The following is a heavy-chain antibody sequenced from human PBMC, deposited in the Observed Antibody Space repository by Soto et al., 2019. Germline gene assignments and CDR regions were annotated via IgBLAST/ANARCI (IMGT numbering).Heavy chain of an antibody. Sequence: ASVKVSCKASGYTFTSYDINWVRQATGQGLEWMGWMNANSGNTDYAQKFQGRVTMTTDTSTSTAYMELRSLRSDDTAVYYCARDVGYGLIDYWGQGTLVTVSS. D-gene: IGHD5-18*01. CDR3: ARDVGYGLIDY. J-gene: IGHJ4*02. V-gene: IGHV1-8*01. CDR1: GYTFTSYD. CDR2: MNANSGNT.